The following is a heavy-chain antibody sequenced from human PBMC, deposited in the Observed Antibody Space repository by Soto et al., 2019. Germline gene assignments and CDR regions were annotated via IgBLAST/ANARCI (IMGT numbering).Heavy chain of an antibody. CDR1: GGSISSYY. V-gene: IGHV4-59*01. CDR2: IYYSGST. Sequence: SETLSLTCTVSGGSISSYYWRWIRQPPGKGLEWIAYIYYSGSTNYNPSLKSRVTISVDTSKNQFSLKLSSVTAADTAVYYCARAAYYDSSGCAFDIGGQGTMGTVSS. D-gene: IGHD3-22*01. J-gene: IGHJ3*02. CDR3: ARAAYYDSSGCAFDI.